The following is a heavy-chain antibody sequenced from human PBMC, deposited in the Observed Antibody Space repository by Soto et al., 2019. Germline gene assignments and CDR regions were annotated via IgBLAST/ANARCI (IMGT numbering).Heavy chain of an antibody. V-gene: IGHV3-30*03. J-gene: IGHJ6*01. CDR1: GFTFSKYG. CDR2: ITYDGSNQ. D-gene: IGHD1-1*01. CDR3: TRTHWTDVIGFGMDV. Sequence: QVQLVESGGGVVQPGTSLRLSCAASGFTFSKYGMHWVRQAPGRGLEWVALITYDGSNQYYADSVKGRFTSSRDNSKKTLYMQRNSLRPEDTAVYFCTRTHWTDVIGFGMDVW.